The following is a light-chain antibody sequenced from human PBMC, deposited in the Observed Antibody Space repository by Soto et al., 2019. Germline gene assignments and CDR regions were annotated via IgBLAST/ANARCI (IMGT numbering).Light chain of an antibody. V-gene: IGKV1-9*01. CDR3: QQYYSFPFS. Sequence: QLTPSPSFLSASVGDRVTITCLASQGISTFLAWYQQKPGKAPELLIYAASTLQSGVPSRFSGSGSGTDFTLTISCLQSEDFATYYCQQYYSFPFSFGPGTKVDIK. CDR1: QGISTF. CDR2: AAS. J-gene: IGKJ3*01.